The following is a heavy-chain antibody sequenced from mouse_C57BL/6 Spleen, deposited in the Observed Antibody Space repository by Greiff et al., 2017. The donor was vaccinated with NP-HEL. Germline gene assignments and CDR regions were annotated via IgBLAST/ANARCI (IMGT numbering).Heavy chain of an antibody. J-gene: IGHJ1*03. CDR3: ARSYGSSPHWYFDV. CDR2: ISSGSSTI. CDR1: GFTFSDYG. V-gene: IGHV5-17*01. Sequence: EVMLVESGGGLVKPGGSLKLSCAASGFTFSDYGMHWVRQAPEKGLEWVAYISSGSSTIYYADTVKGRFTISRDNAKNTLFLQMTSLRSEDTAMYYCARSYGSSPHWYFDVWGTGTTVTVSS. D-gene: IGHD1-1*01.